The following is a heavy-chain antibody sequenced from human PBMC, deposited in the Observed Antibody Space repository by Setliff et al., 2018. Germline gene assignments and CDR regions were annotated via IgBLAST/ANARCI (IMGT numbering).Heavy chain of an antibody. J-gene: IGHJ5*02. V-gene: IGHV3-33*01. D-gene: IGHD6-19*01. CDR3: SRAVDGRTWFDP. CDR2: MWFDEKYK. Sequence: GSLRLSCAASGFTFSSYGMHWVRQAPGKGLEWVAVMWFDEKYKFYQDSVKGRFTISRDNSKNTLYLQMNSLRTEDTAVYYCSRAVDGRTWFDPWGQGALVTVSS. CDR1: GFTFSSYG.